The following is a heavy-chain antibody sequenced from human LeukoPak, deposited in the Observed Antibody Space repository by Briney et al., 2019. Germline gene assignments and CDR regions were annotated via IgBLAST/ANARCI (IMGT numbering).Heavy chain of an antibody. CDR1: GHTFTSYY. Sequence: GASVKVSCKASGHTFTSYYMHWVRQAPGQGLEWMGIINPSGGSTSYAQKFQGRVTMTRDTSTSTVYMELSSLRSEDTAVYYCARELGSNYDILTGIPDAFDIWGQGTMVTVSS. CDR3: ARELGSNYDILTGIPDAFDI. D-gene: IGHD3-9*01. V-gene: IGHV1-46*01. J-gene: IGHJ3*02. CDR2: INPSGGST.